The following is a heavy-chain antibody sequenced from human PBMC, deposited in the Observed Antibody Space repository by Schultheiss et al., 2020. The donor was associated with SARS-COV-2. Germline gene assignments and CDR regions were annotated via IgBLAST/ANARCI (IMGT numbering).Heavy chain of an antibody. J-gene: IGHJ4*02. V-gene: IGHV3-30*03. CDR3: ARRQLVLDF. CDR1: GFTFDDYT. Sequence: GGSLRLSCAASGFTFDDYTMHWVRQAPGKGLEWVAVISYDGTNKYYADSVKGRFTISRDNSKNTLYLQMSSLRAEDTAVYYCARRQLVLDFWGQGTLVTVSS. CDR2: ISYDGTNK. D-gene: IGHD6-6*01.